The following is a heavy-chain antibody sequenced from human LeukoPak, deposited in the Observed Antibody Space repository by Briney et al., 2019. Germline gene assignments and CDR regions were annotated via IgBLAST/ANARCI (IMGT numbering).Heavy chain of an antibody. CDR3: ARVGPAFGVVPYYFDY. V-gene: IGHV1-18*01. Sequence: GASVKVSCKASGYTFTSYGISWVRQAPGQGLEWMGWISAYNGNTNYAQKLQGRVTMTTDTSTSTAYMELRSLRSDDTAVYYCARVGPAFGVVPYYFDYWGQGTLVTVSS. D-gene: IGHD3-3*01. J-gene: IGHJ4*02. CDR1: GYTFTSYG. CDR2: ISAYNGNT.